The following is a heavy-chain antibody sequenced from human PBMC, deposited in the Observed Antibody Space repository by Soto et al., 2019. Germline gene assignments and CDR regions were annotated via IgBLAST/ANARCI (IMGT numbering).Heavy chain of an antibody. CDR3: ARPEYSSSWHSAFDI. V-gene: IGHV3-30-3*01. Sequence: QVQLVESGGGVVQPGRSLRLSCAASRFTFSSYAMHWVRQAPGKGLEWVAVISYDGSNKYYADSVKGRFTISRDNSKNTLYLQMNSLRAEDTAVYYCARPEYSSSWHSAFDIWGQGTMVTVSS. J-gene: IGHJ3*02. CDR1: RFTFSSYA. CDR2: ISYDGSNK. D-gene: IGHD6-13*01.